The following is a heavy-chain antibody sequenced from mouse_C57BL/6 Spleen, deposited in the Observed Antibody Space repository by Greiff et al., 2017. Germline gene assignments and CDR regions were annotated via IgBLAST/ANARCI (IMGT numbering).Heavy chain of an antibody. D-gene: IGHD2-4*01. CDR1: GYAFSSSW. CDR3: ARGIDYDYVGYAMDY. J-gene: IGHJ4*01. V-gene: IGHV1-82*01. CDR2: IYPGDGDT. Sequence: HVQLQQSGPELVKPGASVKISRKASGYAFSSSWMNWVKQRPGQGLEWIGRIYPGDGDTNYNGKFKGKATLTADTSSNTAYMQLSSLTTEDSAVYFCARGIDYDYVGYAMDYWGQGTSVTVSS.